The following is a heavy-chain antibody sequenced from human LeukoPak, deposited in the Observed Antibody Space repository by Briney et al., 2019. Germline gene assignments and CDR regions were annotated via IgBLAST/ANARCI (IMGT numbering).Heavy chain of an antibody. J-gene: IGHJ4*02. CDR3: ARGGYSYGYYFDY. Sequence: SETLSLTCAVYGGSFSGYYWSWIRQPPGKGLEWIGEINHSGSTNYNPSHKSRVTISVDTSKNQFSLKLSSVTAADTAVYHCARGGYSYGYYFDYWGQGTLVTVSS. CDR1: GGSFSGYY. V-gene: IGHV4-34*01. CDR2: INHSGST. D-gene: IGHD5-18*01.